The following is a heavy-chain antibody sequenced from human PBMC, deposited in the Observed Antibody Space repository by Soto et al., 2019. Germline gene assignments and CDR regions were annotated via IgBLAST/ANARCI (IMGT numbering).Heavy chain of an antibody. CDR3: ARTTLRRGNFGY. D-gene: IGHD3-10*01. Sequence: PSETLSLTCAVSDYSVSSSNWWGWIRQPPGKGLEWIGYISYIGSTYYNPSLKSRVTMSVDTSKNQFSLKLTSVTAVDTAVYYCARTTLRRGNFGYSGQGTLVTVSS. CDR1: DYSVSSSNW. J-gene: IGHJ4*02. CDR2: ISYIGST. V-gene: IGHV4-28*01.